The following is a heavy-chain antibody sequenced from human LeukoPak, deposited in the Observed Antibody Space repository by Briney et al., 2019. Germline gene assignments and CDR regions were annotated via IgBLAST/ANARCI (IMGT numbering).Heavy chain of an antibody. D-gene: IGHD4-23*01. Sequence: PGGSLRLSCAASGFTFSSYGMHWVRQAPGKGLEWVAFIRYDGSNKYYADSVKGRFTISRDNSKNTLYLQMNSLRAEDTAVYCCAHPDPGDYGGTNFDYWGQGTLVTVSS. CDR2: IRYDGSNK. CDR1: GFTFSSYG. CDR3: AHPDPGDYGGTNFDY. V-gene: IGHV3-30*02. J-gene: IGHJ4*02.